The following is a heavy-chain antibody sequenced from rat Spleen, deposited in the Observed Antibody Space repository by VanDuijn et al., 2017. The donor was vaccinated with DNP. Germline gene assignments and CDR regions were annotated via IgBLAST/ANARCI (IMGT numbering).Heavy chain of an antibody. V-gene: IGHV5-27*01. D-gene: IGHD1-7*01. J-gene: IGHJ2*01. Sequence: EVQLVESGGGLVQPGRSLKLSCAASGFTFSNYGMAWVRQAPKKGLEWVATISTSGGSTYYRDSVKGRFTISRDNAKSTLYLQMDSLRSEDTATYYCTTDQGYGYGLDYWGQGVMVTVSS. CDR3: TTDQGYGYGLDY. CDR2: ISTSGGST. CDR1: GFTFSNYG.